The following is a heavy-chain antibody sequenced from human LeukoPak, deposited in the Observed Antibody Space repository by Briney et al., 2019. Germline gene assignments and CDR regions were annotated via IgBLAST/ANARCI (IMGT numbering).Heavy chain of an antibody. J-gene: IGHJ6*04. CDR3: ARGTPRIAVAGRYYYYYGMDV. CDR2: INHSGST. Sequence: SETLSLTCAVYGGSFSGYYWSWIRQPPGKGLEWIGEINHSGSTNYNPSLKSRVTISVDTSKNQFSLKLSSVTAADTAVYYCARGTPRIAVAGRYYYYYGMDVWGKGTTATVSS. CDR1: GGSFSGYY. D-gene: IGHD6-19*01. V-gene: IGHV4-34*01.